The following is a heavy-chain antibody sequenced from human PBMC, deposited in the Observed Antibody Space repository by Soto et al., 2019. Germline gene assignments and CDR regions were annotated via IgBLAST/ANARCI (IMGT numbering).Heavy chain of an antibody. V-gene: IGHV3-30*18. D-gene: IGHD6-19*01. CDR3: AKDGHGCTIEYYFDY. J-gene: IGHJ4*02. CDR1: GFTFSSYG. CDR2: ISYDGSNK. Sequence: GGSLRLSCAASGFTFSSYGMHWVRQAPGKGLEWVAFISYDGSNKYYADSVKGRFTISRDNSKNTLYLQMNSLRAEDTAVYYCAKDGHGCTIEYYFDYWGQGTLVTVSS.